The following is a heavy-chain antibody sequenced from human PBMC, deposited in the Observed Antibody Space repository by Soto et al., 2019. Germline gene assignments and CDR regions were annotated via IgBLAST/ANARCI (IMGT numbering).Heavy chain of an antibody. CDR1: GFTFSSYA. CDR3: AKGGWALWFGELSLYYYYGMDV. Sequence: EVQLLESGVGLVQPGGSLRLSCAASGFTFSSYAMSWVRGAPGKGLEWVSAISGSGGSTYYADSVKGRFTISRDNSKNTLYLQMNSLRAEDTAVYYCAKGGWALWFGELSLYYYYGMDVWGQGTTVTVSS. D-gene: IGHD3-10*01. J-gene: IGHJ6*02. CDR2: ISGSGGST. V-gene: IGHV3-23*01.